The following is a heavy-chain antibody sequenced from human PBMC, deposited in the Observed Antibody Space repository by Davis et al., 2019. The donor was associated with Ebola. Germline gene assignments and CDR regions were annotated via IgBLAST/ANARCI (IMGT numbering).Heavy chain of an antibody. CDR3: AKIGGGYSSGWYVDY. Sequence: GESLKISCAASGFTFSSYAMSWVRQAPGKGLEWVSAISGSGGSTYYADSVKGRFTISRDNSKNTLYLQMNSLRAEDTAVYYCAKIGGGYSSGWYVDYWGQGTLVTVSS. V-gene: IGHV3-23*01. CDR2: ISGSGGST. D-gene: IGHD6-19*01. J-gene: IGHJ4*02. CDR1: GFTFSSYA.